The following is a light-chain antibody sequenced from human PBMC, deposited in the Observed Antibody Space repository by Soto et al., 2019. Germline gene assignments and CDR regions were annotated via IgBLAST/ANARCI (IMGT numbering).Light chain of an antibody. V-gene: IGKV3-11*01. CDR1: QSVATS. J-gene: IGKJ1*01. CDR2: DAS. Sequence: DIVLTQSPATLSLSPGERATLSCRASQSVATSLAWYKHQPGQAPRLLIHDASYRASGIPARFRGSGSGTTFTLSISSLEPEEFAVYYCQRRSSGSRTFGRGTKVEI. CDR3: QRRSSGSRT.